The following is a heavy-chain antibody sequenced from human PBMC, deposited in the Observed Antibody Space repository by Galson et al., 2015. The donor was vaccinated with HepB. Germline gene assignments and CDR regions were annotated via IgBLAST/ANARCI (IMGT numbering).Heavy chain of an antibody. D-gene: IGHD3-16*01. CDR2: IIPIFGIA. Sequence: SVKVSCKASGGTFSSYAISWVRQAPGQGLEWMGGIIPIFGIANYAQKFQGRVTITADKSTSTAYTELSSLRSEDTAVYYCARGGGRGENTAKQDAFDIWGQGTMVTVSS. CDR3: ARGGGRGENTAKQDAFDI. CDR1: GGTFSSYA. J-gene: IGHJ3*02. V-gene: IGHV1-69*10.